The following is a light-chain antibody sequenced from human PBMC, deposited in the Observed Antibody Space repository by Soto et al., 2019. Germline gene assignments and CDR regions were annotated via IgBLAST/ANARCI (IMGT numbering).Light chain of an antibody. CDR2: GAS. V-gene: IGKV3-20*01. J-gene: IGKJ3*01. CDR3: QQYGSSIFT. CDR1: QSVSSSY. Sequence: EIVLTQSPGTLSLTLGERATLSCRASQSVSSSYLAWYQQKPGQAPRLLIYGASGRATGIPDRFSGSGSGTDFTLTISRLEPEDFAVYYCQQYGSSIFTFGPGTKVDIK.